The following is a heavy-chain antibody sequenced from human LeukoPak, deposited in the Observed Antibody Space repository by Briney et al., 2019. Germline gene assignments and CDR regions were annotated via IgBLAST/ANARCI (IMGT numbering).Heavy chain of an antibody. CDR2: ISSSSSYI. V-gene: IGHV3-21*01. CDR3: AKVLWFGSTEYYFDY. CDR1: GFTFSSYS. D-gene: IGHD3-10*01. J-gene: IGHJ4*02. Sequence: GGSLRLSCAASGFTFSSYSMNWVRQAPGKGLEWVSSISSSSSYIYYADSVKGRFTISRDNSKNTLYLQMNSLRAEDTAVYYCAKVLWFGSTEYYFDYWGQGTLVTVSS.